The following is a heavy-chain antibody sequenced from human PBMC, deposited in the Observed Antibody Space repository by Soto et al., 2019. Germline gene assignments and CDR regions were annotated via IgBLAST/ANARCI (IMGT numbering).Heavy chain of an antibody. D-gene: IGHD1-1*01. CDR2: ISGSGGTA. J-gene: IGHJ5*02. CDR3: AKGRGQNWKVDH. CDR1: GFTFSSYA. V-gene: IGHV3-23*01. Sequence: EVQLLESGGGSVQPGGSLRLSCAASGFTFSSYAMHWVRRPPGKGLEWVSSISGSGGTAYYADSVKGRFSISRDSLVNTLYLQMNSLRAEDTAVYYCAKGRGQNWKVDHWGQGTLVTVSP.